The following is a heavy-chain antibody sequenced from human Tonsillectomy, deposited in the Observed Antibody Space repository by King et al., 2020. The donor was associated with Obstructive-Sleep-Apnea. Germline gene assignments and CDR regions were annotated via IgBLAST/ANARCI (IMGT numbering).Heavy chain of an antibody. Sequence: VTLKESGPALVKSTQTLTLTCTFSGFSLSTSGMCVSWIRQPPGKALEWLALIDWDDDKYYSTSLKTRLTISKDTSKNQVVLRMTNMDPVDTATYYCARMPVWFGELGQFSGMDVWGQGTTVTVSS. CDR2: IDWDDDK. V-gene: IGHV2-70*01. CDR3: ARMPVWFGELGQFSGMDV. D-gene: IGHD3-10*01. J-gene: IGHJ6*02. CDR1: GFSLSTSGMC.